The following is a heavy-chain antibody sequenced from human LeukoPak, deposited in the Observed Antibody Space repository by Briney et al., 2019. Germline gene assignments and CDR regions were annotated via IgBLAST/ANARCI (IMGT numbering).Heavy chain of an antibody. V-gene: IGHV3-23*01. CDR1: GFTFSSYA. D-gene: IGHD5-12*01. CDR3: AKNIYATMSWFDP. Sequence: GGSLRLSCAASGFTFSSYALSWFRQAPGKGLEWVSAISDSGRNTYYADSVRGRFTISRDNSKNTLDLQMSSLRAEGTAVYYCAKNIYATMSWFDPWGQGTLVTVSS. J-gene: IGHJ5*02. CDR2: ISDSGRNT.